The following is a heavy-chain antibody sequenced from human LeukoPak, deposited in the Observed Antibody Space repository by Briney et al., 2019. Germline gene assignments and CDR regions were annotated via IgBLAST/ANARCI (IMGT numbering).Heavy chain of an antibody. V-gene: IGHV3-23*01. CDR2: ISGSGGST. J-gene: IGHJ4*02. Sequence: GGSLRLSCAASGCTFSSYAMSWVRKAPGKGLEWVSAISGSGGSTYYADSVKGRFTISRDTSKNTLYLQMNSLRAEEAAVYYCAKLKNQSLDGTFDYWGQGTMVTVSS. D-gene: IGHD6-19*01. CDR1: GCTFSSYA. CDR3: AKLKNQSLDGTFDY.